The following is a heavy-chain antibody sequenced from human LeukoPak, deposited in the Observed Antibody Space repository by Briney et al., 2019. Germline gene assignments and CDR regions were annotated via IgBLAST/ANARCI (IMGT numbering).Heavy chain of an antibody. J-gene: IGHJ6*03. Sequence: PGGSLRLSCAASGFTFSDYGMTWVRQAPGKGLEWVSYISSRGQYISYADSVKGRFTVSRDNTKNSLYLQMTSLRADDSAVYYCTRGGEIRDVVSREPYYYYMVVWGKGTTVTVSS. CDR1: GFTFSDYG. CDR2: ISSRGQYI. CDR3: TRGGEIRDVVSREPYYYYMVV. D-gene: IGHD1-26*01. V-gene: IGHV3-11*01.